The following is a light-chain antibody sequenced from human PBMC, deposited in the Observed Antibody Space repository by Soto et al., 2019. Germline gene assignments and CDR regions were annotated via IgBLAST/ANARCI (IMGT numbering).Light chain of an antibody. CDR2: TAS. Sequence: DIQMTQSPSSLSASIGDRVTITCRASQTISSYLSWYQQKPGKPPKLLIFTASSLQSGVPSRFSGSGSGTDFTLTISSLQPEDFATYYCQQSYGTPWTFGQGTKVEIK. CDR3: QQSYGTPWT. J-gene: IGKJ1*01. CDR1: QTISSY. V-gene: IGKV1-39*01.